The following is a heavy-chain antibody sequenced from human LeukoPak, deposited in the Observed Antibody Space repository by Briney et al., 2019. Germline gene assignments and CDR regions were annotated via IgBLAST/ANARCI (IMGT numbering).Heavy chain of an antibody. CDR1: GFTFSGSA. J-gene: IGHJ3*02. CDR3: THQYDFWSGYGPVNRPDAFDI. V-gene: IGHV3-73*01. D-gene: IGHD3-3*01. CDR2: IRSKANSYAT. Sequence: GGSLRLSCAASGFTFSGSAMHWVRQASGKGLEWVGRIRSKANSYATAYAASVKGRFTISRDDSKNTAYLQMNSLKTEDTAVYYCTHQYDFWSGYGPVNRPDAFDIWGQGTMVTVSS.